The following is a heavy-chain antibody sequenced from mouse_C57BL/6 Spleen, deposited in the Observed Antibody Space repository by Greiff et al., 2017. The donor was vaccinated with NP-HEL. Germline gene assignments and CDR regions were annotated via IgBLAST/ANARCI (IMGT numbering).Heavy chain of an antibody. Sequence: VQLQQSGAELMKPGASVKLSCKATGYTFTGYWIEWVKQRPGHGLEWIGEILPGSGSTNYNEKFKGKATFTADTSSNTAYMQLSILTTEDSAIYYCASYYYGYDGYYDAMDYWGQGTSVTVSS. CDR2: ILPGSGST. J-gene: IGHJ4*01. D-gene: IGHD2-2*01. V-gene: IGHV1-9*01. CDR3: ASYYYGYDGYYDAMDY. CDR1: GYTFTGYW.